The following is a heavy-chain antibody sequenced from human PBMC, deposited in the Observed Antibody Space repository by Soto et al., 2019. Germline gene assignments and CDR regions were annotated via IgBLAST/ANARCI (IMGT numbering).Heavy chain of an antibody. Sequence: TSETLSIACTFSGGSISIGDYDWSWIRQPPGKGLEWIGYIYYSGSTYYNPSLKSRVTIPVDTSKNQFSLKLSSVTAADTAVYYCARIGYCTNGVCANFDYWGQGTLVTVSS. CDR1: GGSISIGDYD. D-gene: IGHD2-8*01. CDR2: IYYSGST. J-gene: IGHJ4*02. V-gene: IGHV4-30-4*01. CDR3: ARIGYCTNGVCANFDY.